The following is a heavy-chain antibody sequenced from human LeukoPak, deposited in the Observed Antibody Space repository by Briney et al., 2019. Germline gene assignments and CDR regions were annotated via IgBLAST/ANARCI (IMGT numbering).Heavy chain of an antibody. V-gene: IGHV4-31*03. CDR2: IYYSGST. D-gene: IGHD4-17*01. Sequence: SETLSLTCTVSGGSISSGGYYCSWIRQHPGKGLEWIGYIYYSGSTYYNPSLKSRLTISVDTSKNQFSLKLRSVTAADTAVYYCASADYEDAFDIWGQGTMVTVSS. CDR3: ASADYEDAFDI. CDR1: GGSISSGGYY. J-gene: IGHJ3*02.